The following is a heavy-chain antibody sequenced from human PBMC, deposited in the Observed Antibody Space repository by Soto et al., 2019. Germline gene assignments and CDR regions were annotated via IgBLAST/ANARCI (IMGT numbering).Heavy chain of an antibody. CDR3: ARARNGVDY. Sequence: SETLSLTCAVSGYSISSGYYWGWIRQPPGKGLEWIGSIYHSGSTYYNPSLKSRVTISVDTSKNQFSLKLSSVTAADTAVYYCARARNGVDYWGQGTLVTVSS. V-gene: IGHV4-38-2*01. D-gene: IGHD3-10*01. J-gene: IGHJ4*02. CDR1: GYSISSGYY. CDR2: IYHSGST.